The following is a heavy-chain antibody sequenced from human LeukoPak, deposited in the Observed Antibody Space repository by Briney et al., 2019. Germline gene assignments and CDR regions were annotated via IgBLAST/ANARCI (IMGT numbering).Heavy chain of an antibody. CDR1: GGTFSSYA. CDR3: ARVVVPAYYYYMDV. D-gene: IGHD2-2*01. V-gene: IGHV1-69*01. CDR2: IIPIFGTA. Sequence: SVKVSCKASGGTFSSYAISWVRQAPGQGLEWMGGIIPIFGTANYAQKFQGRVTITADESTSTAYVELSSLRSEDTAVYYCARVVVPAYYYYMDVWGKGTTVTVSS. J-gene: IGHJ6*03.